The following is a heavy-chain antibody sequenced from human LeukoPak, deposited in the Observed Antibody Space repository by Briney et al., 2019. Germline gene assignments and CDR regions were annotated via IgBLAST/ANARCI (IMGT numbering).Heavy chain of an antibody. D-gene: IGHD3-22*01. CDR2: ISSSSSYI. Sequence: PGGSLRLSRSASGFTFSSYSMTSVRQAPGKGLEWVSSISSSSSYIYYADSVKGRFTISRDNAKNSLYLQMNSLRAEDTAVYYWARDSYYDSSGYPSRRYYYYMDVWGKGTTVTVSS. J-gene: IGHJ6*03. CDR1: GFTFSSYS. V-gene: IGHV3-21*01. CDR3: ARDSYYDSSGYPSRRYYYYMDV.